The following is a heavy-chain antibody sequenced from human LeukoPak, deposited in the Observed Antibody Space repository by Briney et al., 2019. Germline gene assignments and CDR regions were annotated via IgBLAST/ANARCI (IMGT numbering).Heavy chain of an antibody. D-gene: IGHD3-3*01. V-gene: IGHV3-30*04. CDR2: ISYDGSNE. CDR1: GFTFSSYA. Sequence: GGSLRLSCAASGFTFSSYAMHWVRQAPGKGLEWVAVISYDGSNEYYADSVKGRFTISRDNSKNTLYLQMNSLRAEDTAVYYCARDDRGFWSGYFDYWGQGTLVTVSS. J-gene: IGHJ4*02. CDR3: ARDDRGFWSGYFDY.